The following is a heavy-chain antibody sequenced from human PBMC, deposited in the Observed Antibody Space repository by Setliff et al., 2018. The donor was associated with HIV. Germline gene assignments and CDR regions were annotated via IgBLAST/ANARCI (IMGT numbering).Heavy chain of an antibody. CDR3: ASQENDY. V-gene: IGHV3-7*01. CDR2: IKQDGSEK. Sequence: GGSLRLSCAASDFTLSNYWMSWVRQAPGKGLEWVANIKQDGSEKYYVDSVKGRFTISRDNAKNSLYLQMNSLRAEDTAVYYCASQENDYWGQGTLVTVSS. CDR1: DFTLSNYW. J-gene: IGHJ4*02.